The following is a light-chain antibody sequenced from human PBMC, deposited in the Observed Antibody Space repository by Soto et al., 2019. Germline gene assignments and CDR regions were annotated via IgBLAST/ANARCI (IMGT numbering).Light chain of an antibody. V-gene: IGKV1D-12*01. CDR2: DTS. CDR1: QGINSR. CDR3: QQTNGFPLT. Sequence: DIQMTQSPSSVSASVGDTVTITCRASQGINSRLGWYQQKPGKAPKLLIYDTSTLQTGVPSRFSGSGFGTDFTLSISSLQPEDFATYFCQQTNGFPLTFGGGTKVEI. J-gene: IGKJ4*01.